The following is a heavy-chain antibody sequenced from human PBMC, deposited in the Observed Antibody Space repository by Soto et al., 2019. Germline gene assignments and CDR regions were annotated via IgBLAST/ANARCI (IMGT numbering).Heavy chain of an antibody. CDR2: ISYDGTNK. Sequence: GGSLRLSCAASGFSFSISPMHWVRQAPGKGPEWVALISYDGTNKFYADSVKCRLTISRDNSKSTLYLQVDSLRPEDAAVYYCARDPKTSGGQHWAFNYFDSWGQGTLVTVSS. D-gene: IGHD7-27*01. CDR1: GFSFSISP. J-gene: IGHJ4*02. V-gene: IGHV3-30-3*01. CDR3: ARDPKTSGGQHWAFNYFDS.